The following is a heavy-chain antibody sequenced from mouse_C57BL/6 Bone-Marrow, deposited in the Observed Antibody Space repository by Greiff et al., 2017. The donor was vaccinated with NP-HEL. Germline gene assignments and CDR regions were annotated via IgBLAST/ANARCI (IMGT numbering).Heavy chain of an antibody. CDR3: ARRITTVVGY. J-gene: IGHJ2*01. CDR1: GYTFTSYW. D-gene: IGHD1-1*01. Sequence: QVQLQQPGAELVRPGTSVKLSCKASGYTFTSYWMHWVKQRPGQGLEWIGVIDPSDSYTNYNQKFKGKATLTVDTSSSTAYMQLSSLTSEDSAVYYCARRITTVVGYWGQGTTLTVSS. CDR2: IDPSDSYT. V-gene: IGHV1-59*01.